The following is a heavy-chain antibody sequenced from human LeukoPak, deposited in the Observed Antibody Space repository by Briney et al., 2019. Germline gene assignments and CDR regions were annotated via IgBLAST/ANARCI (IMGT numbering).Heavy chain of an antibody. Sequence: PSEPLSLTCAVYGGSFSNYYWSWIRQPPGKGLEWIGEINHSGSTNYNPSLKSRVTISVDTSKNQFSLKLRTVTAADTAVYYCARSPYPGGNYPEFDYWGQGTLVTVSS. D-gene: IGHD1-26*01. CDR3: ARSPYPGGNYPEFDY. J-gene: IGHJ4*02. CDR2: INHSGST. CDR1: GGSFSNYY. V-gene: IGHV4-34*01.